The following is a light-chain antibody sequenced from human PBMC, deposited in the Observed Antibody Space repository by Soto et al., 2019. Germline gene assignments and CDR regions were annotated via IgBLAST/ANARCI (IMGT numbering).Light chain of an antibody. CDR3: CSYTGSSTS. J-gene: IGLJ3*02. CDR1: SSDVGSYNL. CDR2: EGN. V-gene: IGLV2-23*01. Sequence: GASSDVGSYNLVSWYQQYPGKAPKLIIYEGNKRPSGVSNRFSGSGSGNTASLTISGLQAEDAADYYCCSYTGSSTSFGGGTKLTVL.